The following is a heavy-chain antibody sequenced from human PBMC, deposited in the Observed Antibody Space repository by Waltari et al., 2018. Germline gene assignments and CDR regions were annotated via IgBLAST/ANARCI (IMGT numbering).Heavy chain of an antibody. J-gene: IGHJ4*02. Sequence: QVQLVESGGGVVQPGTSLRLSCAASGFTFLSHFMPWGRQAPGKGLEWVGVISHDGSSKYSADSVKGRFTVSRDNSKSTLYLQMNSLRDEDTAVYYCAKDKSNSWSFDYLGQGTLVTVSS. D-gene: IGHD6-13*01. CDR3: AKDKSNSWSFDY. V-gene: IGHV3-30*18. CDR1: GFTFLSHF. CDR2: ISHDGSSK.